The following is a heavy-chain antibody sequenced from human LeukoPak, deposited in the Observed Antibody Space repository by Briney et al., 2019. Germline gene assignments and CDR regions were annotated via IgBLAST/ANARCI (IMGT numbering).Heavy chain of an antibody. V-gene: IGHV3-7*03. Sequence: GGSLRLSCAASGFTFSSYWMSWVRQAPGKGLEWVANIKQDGSEKYYVDSVKGRFTISRDNAKNSLYLQINSLRAEDTAVYYCARALGGDFLYYFDYWGQGTLVTVSS. CDR3: ARALGGDFLYYFDY. CDR1: GFTFSSYW. J-gene: IGHJ4*02. CDR2: IKQDGSEK. D-gene: IGHD2-21*02.